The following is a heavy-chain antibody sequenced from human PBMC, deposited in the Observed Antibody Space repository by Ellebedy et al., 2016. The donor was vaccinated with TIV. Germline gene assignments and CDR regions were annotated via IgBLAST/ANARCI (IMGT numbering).Heavy chain of an antibody. CDR3: AKETFNDVDLEVWGIFDI. V-gene: IGHV3-66*01. J-gene: IGHJ3*02. CDR1: ELTATGNY. Sequence: GGSLRPSCAASELTATGNYMSWVRQAPGKGLEWVSVIAIDGTTYYADSVKGRFIISTDTSKRTLHLQMNSLRAEDTAVYYCAKETFNDVDLEVWGIFDIWGQGTMVTVSS. CDR2: IAIDGTT. D-gene: IGHD1-1*01.